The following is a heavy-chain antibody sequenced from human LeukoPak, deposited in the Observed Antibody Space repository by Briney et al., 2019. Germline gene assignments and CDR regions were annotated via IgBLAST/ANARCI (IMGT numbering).Heavy chain of an antibody. J-gene: IGHJ4*02. CDR3: ARGDGYNPFDY. V-gene: IGHV3-74*01. CDR2: INSDGSST. CDR1: GFTFSSYW. D-gene: IGHD5-24*01. Sequence: GGSLRLSCAASGFTFSSYWMHWVRQAPGKGLVWVSRINSDGSSTSYADSVKGRFTISRDNARNTLYLQMNSLRAEDTAVYYCARGDGYNPFDYWGQGTLVTVSS.